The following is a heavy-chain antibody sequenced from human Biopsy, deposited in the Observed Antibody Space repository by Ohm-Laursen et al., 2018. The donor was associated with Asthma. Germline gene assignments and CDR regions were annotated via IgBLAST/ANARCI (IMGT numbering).Heavy chain of an antibody. J-gene: IGHJ6*02. D-gene: IGHD4-17*01. CDR3: ARVVSYGDIYFGIDV. CDR1: GAYIGTPDYH. V-gene: IGHV4-30-4*01. CDR2: VFYSGTT. Sequence: SQTLSLTCTVSGAYIGTPDYHWSWIRQSPGKGLEWIGFVFYSGTTHYSRSLERRVSISIDTATNEFSMKLWSVTPADTAVYFCARVVSYGDIYFGIDVWGPGTTVSVS.